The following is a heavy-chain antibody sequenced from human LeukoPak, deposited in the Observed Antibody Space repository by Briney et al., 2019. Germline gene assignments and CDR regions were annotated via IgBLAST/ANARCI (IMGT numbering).Heavy chain of an antibody. CDR3: ARHTGRRLSPYYYGSGRSNWFDP. CDR1: GGSFSGYF. Sequence: SETLSLTCAVYGGSFSGYFWSWIRQPPGKGLEWIGEINHSGSTNYNPSLKSRVTISVDTSKNQFSLKRSSVTAADTAVYYCARHTGRRLSPYYYGSGRSNWFDPWGQGTLVTVSS. D-gene: IGHD3-10*01. V-gene: IGHV4-34*01. J-gene: IGHJ5*02. CDR2: INHSGST.